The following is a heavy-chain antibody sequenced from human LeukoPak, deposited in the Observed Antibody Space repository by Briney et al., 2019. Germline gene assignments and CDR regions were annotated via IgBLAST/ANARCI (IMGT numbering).Heavy chain of an antibody. CDR1: GFTFSSYA. D-gene: IGHD3-3*01. CDR2: ISYDGSNK. V-gene: IGHV3-30*04. J-gene: IGHJ6*02. Sequence: GGSLRLSCAASGFTFSSYAMHWARQAPGKGLEWVAVISYDGSNKYYADSVKGRFTISRDNSKNTLYLQMNSLRAEDTAVYYCARGDYDFWSKYGMDVWGQGTTVTVSS. CDR3: ARGDYDFWSKYGMDV.